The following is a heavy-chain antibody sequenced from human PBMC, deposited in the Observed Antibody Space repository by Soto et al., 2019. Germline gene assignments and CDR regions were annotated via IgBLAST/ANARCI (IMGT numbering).Heavy chain of an antibody. CDR3: AKSISSRIYRFSYCAIDV. CDR1: GFTFSNYA. J-gene: IGHJ6*02. V-gene: IGHV3-23*01. CDR2: ISGSGAST. D-gene: IGHD3-3*02. Sequence: PGGSLRLACAASGFTFSNYAMTWVRQAPGKGLEWVSIISGSGASTSYADSVKGRFTISRDNSQNTVYLEMNSLRAEDTAVYCGAKSISSRIYRFSYCAIDVWGQGTTVTVSS.